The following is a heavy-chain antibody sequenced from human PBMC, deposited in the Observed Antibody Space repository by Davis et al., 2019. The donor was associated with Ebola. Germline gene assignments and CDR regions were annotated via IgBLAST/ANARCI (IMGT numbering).Heavy chain of an antibody. CDR2: INHSGST. D-gene: IGHD6-19*01. J-gene: IGHJ5*02. V-gene: IGHV4-34*01. CDR3: ARGGAVAGP. CDR1: GGSINYYY. Sequence: SETLSLTCTVSGGSINYYYWSWIRQPPGKGLEWIGEINHSGSTNYNPSLKSRVTISVDTSKNQFSLKLSSVTAADTAVYYCARGGAVAGPWGQGTLVTVSS.